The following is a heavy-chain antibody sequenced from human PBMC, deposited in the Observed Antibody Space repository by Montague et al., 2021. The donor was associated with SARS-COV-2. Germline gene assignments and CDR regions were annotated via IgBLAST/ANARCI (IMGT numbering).Heavy chain of an antibody. J-gene: IGHJ4*02. CDR1: GFIFSSYA. V-gene: IGHV3-23*01. D-gene: IGHD5-18*01. CDR2: IGGGGRRT. CDR3: AKVGGYSYGLSDY. Sequence: SLRLSCSASGFIFSSYAMSWVRQAPGKGLEWVSTIGGGGRRTYYXDSVKGRFTISRDNSKNPLYLQMHSLRAEATAVYYCAKVGGYSYGLSDYWGQGTLGTVSS.